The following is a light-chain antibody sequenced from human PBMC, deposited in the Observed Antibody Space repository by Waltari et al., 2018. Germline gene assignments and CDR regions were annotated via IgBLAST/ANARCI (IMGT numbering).Light chain of an antibody. V-gene: IGKV4-1*01. CDR2: WAS. Sequence: DIVMTQSPDSLAVSLGQRATITCKSSESILYPSNNKNFLGWFQHKPGQPPKMLIYWASTRQSEVPARFSGSGSGTEFTLTISSLQAEDVAVYYCQQYYNTPFTFGPGTKVDVK. CDR1: ESILYPSNNKNF. J-gene: IGKJ3*01. CDR3: QQYYNTPFT.